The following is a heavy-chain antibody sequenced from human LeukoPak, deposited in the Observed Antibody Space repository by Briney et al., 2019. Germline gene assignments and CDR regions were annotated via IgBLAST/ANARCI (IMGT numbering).Heavy chain of an antibody. CDR2: INHTGST. D-gene: IGHD6-19*01. V-gene: IGHV4-34*01. J-gene: IGHJ4*02. Sequence: SETLSLTCAVYGGSLSGYYWSWIRQSPGKGLEWIGEINHTGSTNYNPSLKSRVTISVDTSKNQFSLKLSSVTAADTAVYYCARTSTSGWDFDYWGQGTLVTVSS. CDR1: GGSLSGYY. CDR3: ARTSTSGWDFDY.